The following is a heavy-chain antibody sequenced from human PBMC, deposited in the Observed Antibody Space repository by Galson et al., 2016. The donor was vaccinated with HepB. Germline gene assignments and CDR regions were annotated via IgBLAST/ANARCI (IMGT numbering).Heavy chain of an antibody. Sequence: SLRLSCAASGFTFSNYAMHWVSQAPGKGLEWVAAIWSDGSNKYYADSVKGRFTISRDNSKNTLYLQMNSLIAEDTAVYYCARVGFCSSGSCYPSESYYYYMDVWGKGTTVTVSS. V-gene: IGHV3-33*01. CDR2: IWSDGSNK. D-gene: IGHD2-15*01. CDR3: ARVGFCSSGSCYPSESYYYYMDV. CDR1: GFTFSNYA. J-gene: IGHJ6*03.